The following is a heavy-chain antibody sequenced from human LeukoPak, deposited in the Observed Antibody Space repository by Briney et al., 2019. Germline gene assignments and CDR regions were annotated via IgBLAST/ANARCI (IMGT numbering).Heavy chain of an antibody. J-gene: IGHJ4*02. CDR2: IYYSGST. Sequence: SETLSLTCTVSGGSISSSSYYWGWIRQPPGKGLEWIGSIYYSGSTYYNLSLKSRVTISVDTSKNQFSLKLSSVTAADTAVYYCARGFPVTRGYSYGPIDYWGQGTLVTVSS. V-gene: IGHV4-39*01. D-gene: IGHD5-18*01. CDR1: GGSISSSSYY. CDR3: ARGFPVTRGYSYGPIDY.